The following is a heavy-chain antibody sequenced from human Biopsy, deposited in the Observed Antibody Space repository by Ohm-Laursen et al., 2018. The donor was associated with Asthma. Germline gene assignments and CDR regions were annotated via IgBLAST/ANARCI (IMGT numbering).Heavy chain of an antibody. D-gene: IGHD1-20*01. V-gene: IGHV4-39*06. Sequence: TLSLTWNVSGDSMRGSDYSWGWIRQPPGKGLEWIGEIDQSGYTNYNPSLKSRVTISADTSKNQFHLNLSSVTAADTAVYFCARAAITGIRGWFDPWGQGTQVTVSS. CDR1: GDSMRGSDYS. CDR2: IDQSGYT. CDR3: ARAAITGIRGWFDP. J-gene: IGHJ5*02.